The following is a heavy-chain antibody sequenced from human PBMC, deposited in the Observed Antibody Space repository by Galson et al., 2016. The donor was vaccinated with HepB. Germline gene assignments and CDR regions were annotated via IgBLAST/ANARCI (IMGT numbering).Heavy chain of an antibody. D-gene: IGHD6-13*01. V-gene: IGHV4-39*01. CDR3: ARHSGYSSSWYFFEALDY. Sequence: ETLSLTCTVSGGSISSSSYYWGWIRQPPGKGLEWIGSIYYSGSTYYNPSLKSRVTISVDTSKNQFSLKLSSVTAADTAVYYCARHSGYSSSWYFFEALDYWGQRTLVTVSS. CDR2: IYYSGST. CDR1: GGSISSSSYY. J-gene: IGHJ4*02.